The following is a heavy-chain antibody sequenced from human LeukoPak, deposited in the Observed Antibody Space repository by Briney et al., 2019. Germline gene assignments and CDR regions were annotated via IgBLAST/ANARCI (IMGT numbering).Heavy chain of an antibody. Sequence: GGSLRLSCAASGFPFSSYWMSWVRQAPGKGLEWVSAISGSGGSTYYADSVKGRFTISRDNSKNTLYLQMNSLRAEDTAVYYCAKDSHSIPPHDFDPWRQGTLVTVSS. J-gene: IGHJ5*02. D-gene: IGHD2-21*01. CDR1: GFPFSSYW. CDR2: ISGSGGST. V-gene: IGHV3-23*01. CDR3: AKDSHSIPPHDFDP.